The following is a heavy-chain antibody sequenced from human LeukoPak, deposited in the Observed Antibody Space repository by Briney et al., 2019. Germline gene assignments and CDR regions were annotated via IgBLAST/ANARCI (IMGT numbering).Heavy chain of an antibody. CDR3: ARHGLPGIALNWFDP. J-gene: IGHJ5*02. D-gene: IGHD6-13*01. CDR2: IYPGDSDT. Sequence: GESLQISCQGSGYSFTSYWIGWVRQMPGKGLVWMGIIYPGDSDTRYSPSFQGQVTISADKSISTAYLQWSSLKASDTAMYYCARHGLPGIALNWFDPWGQGTLVTVSS. CDR1: GYSFTSYW. V-gene: IGHV5-51*01.